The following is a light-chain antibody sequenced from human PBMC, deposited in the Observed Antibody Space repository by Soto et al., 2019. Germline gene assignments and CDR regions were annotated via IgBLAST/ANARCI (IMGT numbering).Light chain of an antibody. CDR3: MQRVQLPWT. J-gene: IGKJ1*01. Sequence: DLVMTQTPLSLSVTPGQPASISCKSSQSLLHSDGKTYFYWYLQKPGQPPQLLIYEVSNRFSGVSDRFSGGGSGKSFTLKISRVEAEDVGVYHCMQRVQLPWTFGQGTKVEIK. CDR2: EVS. CDR1: QSLLHSDGKTY. V-gene: IGKV2D-29*01.